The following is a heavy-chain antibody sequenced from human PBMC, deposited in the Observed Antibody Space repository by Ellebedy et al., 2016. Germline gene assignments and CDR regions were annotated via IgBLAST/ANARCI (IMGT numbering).Heavy chain of an antibody. CDR1: GFKFHEYT. V-gene: IGHV3-43*01. CDR3: AKDRYDFWSGYYLTDY. CDR2: ISWNGGST. J-gene: IGHJ4*02. D-gene: IGHD3-3*01. Sequence: GGSLRLXXAASGFKFHEYTMHWFRQTPGKGLEWVSLISWNGGSTYYADSVKGRFTISRDKSRNSLYLQMDTLRTEDTALYYCAKDRYDFWSGYYLTDYWGQGTLVTASS.